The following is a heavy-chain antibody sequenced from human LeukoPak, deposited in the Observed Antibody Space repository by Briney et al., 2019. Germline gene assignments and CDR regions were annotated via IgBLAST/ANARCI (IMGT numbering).Heavy chain of an antibody. J-gene: IGHJ5*02. CDR3: ARGIPGYSSGWYVGWFDP. CDR2: IYYSGST. D-gene: IGHD6-19*01. V-gene: IGHV4-59*01. Sequence: SETLSLTCTVSGGSISSYYWSWIRQPPGKGLEWIGYIYYSGSTNYNPSLKSRVTISVDTSKNQFSLKLSSVTAADTAVYYCARGIPGYSSGWYVGWFDPWGQGTLVTVSS. CDR1: GGSISSYY.